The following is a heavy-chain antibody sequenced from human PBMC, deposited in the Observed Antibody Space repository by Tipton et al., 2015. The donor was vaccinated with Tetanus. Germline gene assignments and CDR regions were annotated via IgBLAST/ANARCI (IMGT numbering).Heavy chain of an antibody. CDR3: ARGGHYYDSSGYYDAFDI. D-gene: IGHD3-22*01. CDR1: GYTFTSYG. CDR2: ISAYNGNT. V-gene: IGHV1-18*04. Sequence: QLVQSGAKVKKPGASVKVSCKASGYTFTSYGISWVRQAPGQGLEWMGWISAYNGNTNYAQKLQGRVTMTTDTSTSTAYMELRSLRSDDTAVYYCARGGHYYDSSGYYDAFDIWGQGTMVTVSS. J-gene: IGHJ3*02.